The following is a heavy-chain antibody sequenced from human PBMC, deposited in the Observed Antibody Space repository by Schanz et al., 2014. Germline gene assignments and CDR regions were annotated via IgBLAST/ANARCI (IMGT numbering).Heavy chain of an antibody. CDR3: AASGSGYSSSWDFDY. J-gene: IGHJ4*02. CDR1: GGTFSTYT. D-gene: IGHD6-13*01. Sequence: QVQLVQSGAEVKKPGSSVKVSCKASGGTFSTYTISWVRQAPGQGLEWMGRIIPILGIANYAQKFQGRVTITADKPTFTAYMDVSSLRSEDTAVYYCAASGSGYSSSWDFDYWGQGTPVTVSS. V-gene: IGHV1-69*02. CDR2: IIPILGIA.